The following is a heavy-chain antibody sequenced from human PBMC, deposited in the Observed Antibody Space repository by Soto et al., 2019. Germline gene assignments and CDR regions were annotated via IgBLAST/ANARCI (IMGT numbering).Heavy chain of an antibody. V-gene: IGHV2-5*02. CDR2: IYWDDDK. CDR1: GFSLTTSGVG. J-gene: IGHJ4*02. D-gene: IGHD3-10*01. Sequence: QITLKESGPTLVRPTQTLTLTCTFSGFSLTTSGVGVGWIRQPPGKALEWLAVIYWDDDKRYSSSLKSRLTITKDTSKNQVVLTMTNMDPVDTATYYCAHHPYYGLGSCSFDHWGQATLFTVSS. CDR3: AHHPYYGLGSCSFDH.